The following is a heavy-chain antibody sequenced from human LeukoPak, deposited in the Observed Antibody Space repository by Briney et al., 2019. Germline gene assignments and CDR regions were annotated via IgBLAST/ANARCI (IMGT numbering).Heavy chain of an antibody. CDR3: ARMSNLGGG. CDR2: INPNSGGT. Sequence: ASVKVSCKASGYTLTGYYMHGVRQAPGQGLEWMGWINPNSGGTNYAKNFQGRVNITKDTSLHTAYTERSRRRSDDTAVYYCARMSNLGGGWGQGTLVTVSS. V-gene: IGHV1-2*02. D-gene: IGHD3-16*01. J-gene: IGHJ4*02. CDR1: GYTLTGYY.